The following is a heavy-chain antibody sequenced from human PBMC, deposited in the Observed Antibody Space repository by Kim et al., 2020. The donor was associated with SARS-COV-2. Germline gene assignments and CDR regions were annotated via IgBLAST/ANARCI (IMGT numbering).Heavy chain of an antibody. Sequence: ASVKVSCKVSGYTLTELSMHWVRQAPGKGLEWMGGFDPEDGETIYAQKFQGRVTMTEDTSTDTAYMELSSLRSEDTAVYYCATDLAGGVRYDYFDYWGQGTLVTVSS. CDR1: GYTLTELS. CDR2: FDPEDGET. J-gene: IGHJ4*02. D-gene: IGHD3-10*01. V-gene: IGHV1-24*01. CDR3: ATDLAGGVRYDYFDY.